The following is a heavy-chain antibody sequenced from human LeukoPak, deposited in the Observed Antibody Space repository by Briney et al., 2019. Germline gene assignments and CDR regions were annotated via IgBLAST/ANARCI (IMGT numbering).Heavy chain of an antibody. CDR3: ARDQAVNDAFDI. V-gene: IGHV4-59*01. J-gene: IGHJ3*02. CDR1: GGSISSYY. Sequence: SETLSLTCTVSGGSISSYYWSWVRQPPGKGLEWIGYIYYSGSTNYNPSLKSRVTISVDTSKNQFSLKLSSVTAADTAVYYCARDQAVNDAFDIWGQGTMVTVSS. D-gene: IGHD6-19*01. CDR2: IYYSGST.